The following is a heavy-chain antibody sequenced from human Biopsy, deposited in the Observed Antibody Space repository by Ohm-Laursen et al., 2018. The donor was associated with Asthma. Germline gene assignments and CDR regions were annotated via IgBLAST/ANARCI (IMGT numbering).Heavy chain of an antibody. Sequence: SLRLSCAASRFTYEMHWVRQAPGKGLEWVAVISYDGGNKFYGDSVKGRFTLSRDNSRNTLYLQMNSLRVEDTAIYYCARTHERWTSIQDDALDTWGQGTMVIVSS. D-gene: IGHD4-23*01. J-gene: IGHJ3*02. V-gene: IGHV3-30*03. CDR2: ISYDGGNK. CDR3: ARTHERWTSIQDDALDT. CDR1: RFTYE.